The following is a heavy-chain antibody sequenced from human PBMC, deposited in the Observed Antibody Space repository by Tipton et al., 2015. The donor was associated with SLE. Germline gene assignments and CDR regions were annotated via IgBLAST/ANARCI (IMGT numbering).Heavy chain of an antibody. CDR3: ARATSIAAAGNFYYYYGMDV. J-gene: IGHJ6*02. V-gene: IGHV4-59*11. CDR1: GGSISSHF. CDR2: IYYSGTT. Sequence: TLSLTCTVSGGSISSHFWSWVRQPPGKGLEWIGQIYYSGTTNYNPSVKSRVTISVDTSKNQFYLKLSSVTAADTAVYYCARATSIAAAGNFYYYYGMDVWGQGTTVTVSS. D-gene: IGHD6-13*01.